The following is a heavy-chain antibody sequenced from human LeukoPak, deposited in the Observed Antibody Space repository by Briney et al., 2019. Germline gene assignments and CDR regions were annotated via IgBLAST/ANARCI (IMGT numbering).Heavy chain of an antibody. V-gene: IGHV1-46*01. CDR2: VNPSGGRT. D-gene: IGHD3-10*01. CDR1: GYTLTSYY. Sequence: ASVKVSCKASGYTLTSYYLIWVRQAPGQGLEWMGIVNPSGGRTIYGRKFQGRVTMTRDTSTNTVYMELSSVSSENTADDYCARGAGTSVTYAQDYWGQGALGTVSA. J-gene: IGHJ4*02. CDR3: ARGAGTSVTYAQDY.